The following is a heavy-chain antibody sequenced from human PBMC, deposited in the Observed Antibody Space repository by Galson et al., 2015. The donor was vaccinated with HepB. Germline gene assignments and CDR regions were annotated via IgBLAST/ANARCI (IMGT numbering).Heavy chain of an antibody. V-gene: IGHV3-30*18. CDR3: AKLGPVYYDFWSGFKGNAFDI. CDR1: GFTFSSYG. CDR2: ISYDGSNK. J-gene: IGHJ3*02. D-gene: IGHD3-3*01. Sequence: SLRLSCAASGFTFSSYGMHWVRQAPGKGLEWVAVISYDGSNKYYADSVKGRFTISRDNSKNTLYLQMNSLRAEDTAVYYCAKLGPVYYDFWSGFKGNAFDIWGKGTMFPVSS.